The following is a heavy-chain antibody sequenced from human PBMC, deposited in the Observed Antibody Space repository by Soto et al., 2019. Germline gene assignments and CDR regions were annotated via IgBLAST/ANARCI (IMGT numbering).Heavy chain of an antibody. Sequence: EVQLVESGGDLVKPGGSLRLSCAHLGCIFTHAWFHRVRQPPGKGLALVGRVKNNGAATDYAASAKGRFTISRDDSKDTVYRQMSSLRTEDTAIYDWAVDLGPAYDSHHWFNPLGQRTLVTVSS. CDR1: GCIFTHAW. J-gene: IGHJ5*02. V-gene: IGHV3-15*07. CDR2: VKNNGAAT. CDR3: AVDLGPAYDSHHWFNP. D-gene: IGHD2-21*01.